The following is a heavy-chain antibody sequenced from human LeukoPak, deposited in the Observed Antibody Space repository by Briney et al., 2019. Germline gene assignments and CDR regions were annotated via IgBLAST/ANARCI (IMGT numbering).Heavy chain of an antibody. CDR3: ARKVPGTLDL. J-gene: IGHJ2*01. CDR1: GYSISSGYY. V-gene: IGHV4-38-2*02. Sequence: SETLSLTCTVSGYSISSGYYWGWIRQPPGKGLEWIGSIYHSGSTYYNPSLKSRLTISVDTSKNQFSLTLNSVTAADTAVYYCARKVPGTLDLWGRGTLVTVSS. CDR2: IYHSGST. D-gene: IGHD3-10*01.